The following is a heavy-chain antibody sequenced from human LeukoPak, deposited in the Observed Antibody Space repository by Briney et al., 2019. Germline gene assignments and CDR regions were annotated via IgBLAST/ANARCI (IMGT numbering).Heavy chain of an antibody. J-gene: IGHJ4*02. CDR1: GFTFSSYG. CDR2: IRYDGSNK. D-gene: IGHD6-13*01. CDR3: AKLAAAGFDY. Sequence: GGSLRLSCAASGFTFSSYGMHWVSQVPGKGLEWVAFIRYDGSNKYYADSVKGRFTISRENSKNTLYLQMNSLRAEDTAVYYCAKLAAAGFDYWGQGTLVTVSS. V-gene: IGHV3-30*02.